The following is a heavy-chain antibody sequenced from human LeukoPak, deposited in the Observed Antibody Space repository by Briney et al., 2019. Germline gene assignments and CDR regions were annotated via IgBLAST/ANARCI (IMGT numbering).Heavy chain of an antibody. CDR2: IYTSGST. Sequence: SETLSLTCTVSGGSISLWQWNWIRQPAGKGLEWIGRIYTSGSTSYNPSLKSRVTMSVDTSKNQFSLKLSSVTAADTAVYYCAREAIAAPYPDYWGRGTLVTVSS. CDR3: AREAIAAPYPDY. CDR1: GGSISLWQ. J-gene: IGHJ4*02. V-gene: IGHV4-4*07. D-gene: IGHD6-13*01.